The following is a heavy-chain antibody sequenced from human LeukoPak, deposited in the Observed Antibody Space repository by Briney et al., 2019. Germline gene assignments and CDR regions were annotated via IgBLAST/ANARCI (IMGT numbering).Heavy chain of an antibody. CDR1: GFTFSDSV. Sequence: GSLRLSCAASGFTFSDSVMSWVRQAAGKGLEWVSGISDTGRRTYYTDSVKGRFTISRDDSKKTVYLQMDTLRAEDTGLYLCSSHDSFSPFGGRGTLVTVSS. J-gene: IGHJ4*02. CDR2: ISDTGRRT. CDR3: SSHDSFSPF. D-gene: IGHD3-10*01. V-gene: IGHV3-23*01.